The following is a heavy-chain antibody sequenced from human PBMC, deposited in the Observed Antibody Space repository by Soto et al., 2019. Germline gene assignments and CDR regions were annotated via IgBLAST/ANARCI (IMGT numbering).Heavy chain of an antibody. J-gene: IGHJ6*02. D-gene: IGHD3-22*01. CDR2: ISYDGSSK. Sequence: GGSLRLSCAASGFTFSSYAMHWVRQAPGKGLEWVAVISYDGSSKYYADSVKGRFTIYRDNSKNTLYLQMNSLRAEDTAVYYCARDRITMIVVVITYYYYYGMDVWGQGTTVTVSS. CDR1: GFTFSSYA. CDR3: ARDRITMIVVVITYYYYYGMDV. V-gene: IGHV3-30*04.